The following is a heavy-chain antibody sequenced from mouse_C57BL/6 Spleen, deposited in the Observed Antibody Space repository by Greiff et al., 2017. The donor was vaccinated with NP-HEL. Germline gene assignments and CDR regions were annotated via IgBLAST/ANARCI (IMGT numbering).Heavy chain of an antibody. J-gene: IGHJ4*01. Sequence: VQLQQSGAELARPGASVRMSCKASGYTFTSYTMHWVKQRPGQGLEWIGYINPSSGYTKYNQKFKDKATLTADKSSSTAYMQLSSLTSEDSAVYYCARFATKDAMDYWGQGTSVTVSS. V-gene: IGHV1-4*01. CDR1: GYTFTSYT. CDR2: INPSSGYT. CDR3: ARFATKDAMDY. D-gene: IGHD2-1*01.